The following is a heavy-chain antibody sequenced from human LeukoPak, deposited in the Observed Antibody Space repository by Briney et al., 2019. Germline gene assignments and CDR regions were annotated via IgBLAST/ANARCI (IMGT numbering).Heavy chain of an antibody. CDR3: ARDHNYAFDN. V-gene: IGHV3-11*06. Sequence: GGSLTLLCTASGYPFIEYNMNWVRQVPGKALEWISYIGNDSGNTKDAVSVRSRFTVSADKAKNSLYLEINSLRVEGTAVYYCARDHNYAFDNWGQGTRVSVAS. D-gene: IGHD1-1*01. J-gene: IGHJ4*02. CDR1: GYPFIEYN. CDR2: IGNDSGNT.